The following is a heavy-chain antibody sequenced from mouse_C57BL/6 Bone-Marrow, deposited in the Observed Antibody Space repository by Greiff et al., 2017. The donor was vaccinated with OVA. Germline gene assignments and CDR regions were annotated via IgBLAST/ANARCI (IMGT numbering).Heavy chain of an antibody. V-gene: IGHV1-50*01. CDR2: IDPSDIYT. CDR3: ARLGLGNY. CDR1: GYTFTSYW. Sequence: VQLQQPGAELVKPGASVKLSCKASGYTFTSYWMQWVKQRPGQGLEWIGEIDPSDIYTNYNQKFKGKATLTVDTSSSTAYMQLSSLTSEDSAVYYCARLGLGNYWGQGTTLTVSS. J-gene: IGHJ2*01. D-gene: IGHD4-1*01.